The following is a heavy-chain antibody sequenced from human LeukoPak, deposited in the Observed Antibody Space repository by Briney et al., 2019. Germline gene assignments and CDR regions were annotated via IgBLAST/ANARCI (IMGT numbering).Heavy chain of an antibody. Sequence: GESLKISCKGSGYSFTSYWIGWVRQMPGKGLEWMGIIYPGDSDTRHSPSFQGQVTISADKSISTAYLQWSSLKASDTAMYYCARQGKWFGELLYYFDYWGQGTLVTVSS. J-gene: IGHJ4*02. D-gene: IGHD3-10*01. V-gene: IGHV5-51*01. CDR1: GYSFTSYW. CDR3: ARQGKWFGELLYYFDY. CDR2: IYPGDSDT.